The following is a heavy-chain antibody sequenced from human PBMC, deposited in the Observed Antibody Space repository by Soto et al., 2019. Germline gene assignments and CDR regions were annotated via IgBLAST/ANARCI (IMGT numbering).Heavy chain of an antibody. J-gene: IGHJ5*02. CDR2: INAGNGNT. CDR1: GYTLTSYA. CDR3: ARGPLYPPAIVSNWFDP. Sequence: GASVKVSCKASGYTLTSYAMHWVRQAPGQRLEWMGWINAGNGNTKYSQKFQGRVTITRDTSASTAYMELSSLRSEDTAVYYCARGPLYPPAIVSNWFDPWGQGTLVTVSS. D-gene: IGHD2-2*01. V-gene: IGHV1-3*01.